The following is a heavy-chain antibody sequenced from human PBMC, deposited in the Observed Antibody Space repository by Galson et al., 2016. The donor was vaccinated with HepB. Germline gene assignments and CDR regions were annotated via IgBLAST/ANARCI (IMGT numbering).Heavy chain of an antibody. CDR1: GFTFSNYN. V-gene: IGHV3-21*01. J-gene: IGHJ4*02. Sequence: SLRLSCAASGFTFSNYNMNWVRQAPGKGLEWVSSITRNSGHISYADSVKGRFTISRDNAKNSLYLQMNSLRAEDTAVYYCARDILCAGNSHGLGDYWGQGTLVTVSS. CDR2: ITRNSGHI. CDR3: ARDILCAGNSHGLGDY. D-gene: IGHD5-18*01.